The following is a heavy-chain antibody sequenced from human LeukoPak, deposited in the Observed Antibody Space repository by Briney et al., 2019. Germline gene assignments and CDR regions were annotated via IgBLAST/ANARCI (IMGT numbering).Heavy chain of an antibody. V-gene: IGHV3-30*19. CDR1: GFTFSNYG. Sequence: GGSLRLSCAASGFTFSNYGMHWVRQAPGKGLEWVAVISSDGSVKFSAKSVKGRFTISRDNSKNTLYLQMSSLRPEDTAVYFCAKSADMLHYFYYMDVWGKGTTVTVSS. D-gene: IGHD3-16*01. CDR3: AKSADMLHYFYYMDV. CDR2: ISSDGSVK. J-gene: IGHJ6*03.